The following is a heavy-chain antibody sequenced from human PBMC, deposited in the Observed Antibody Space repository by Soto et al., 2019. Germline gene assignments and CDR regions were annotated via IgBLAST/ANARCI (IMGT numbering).Heavy chain of an antibody. V-gene: IGHV3-53*01. CDR1: GFPVSSNY. D-gene: IGHD6-13*01. J-gene: IGHJ6*02. CDR3: ARDPGQADSSPGYYYGMDV. Sequence: GGSLRLSCASSGFPVSSNYMSWVRQAPGKGLEWVSVIYSGGSTYYADSVKGRFTISRDNSKNTLYLQMNSLRAEDTAVYYCARDPGQADSSPGYYYGMDVWGQGTTVTVSS. CDR2: IYSGGST.